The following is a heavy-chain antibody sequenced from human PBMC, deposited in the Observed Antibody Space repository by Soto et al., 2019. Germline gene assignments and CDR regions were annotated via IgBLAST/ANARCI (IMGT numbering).Heavy chain of an antibody. J-gene: IGHJ4*02. Sequence: VQLVESGGGLVQPGGSLKLSCAASGFTFSGSAMHWVRQASGKGLEWVGRIRSKANSYATAYAASVKGRFTISRDDSKNTAYLQMNSLKTEDTAVYYCTRLDYYDSYGCYWGQGTLVTVSS. CDR1: GFTFSGSA. CDR2: IRSKANSYAT. CDR3: TRLDYYDSYGCY. D-gene: IGHD3-22*01. V-gene: IGHV3-73*02.